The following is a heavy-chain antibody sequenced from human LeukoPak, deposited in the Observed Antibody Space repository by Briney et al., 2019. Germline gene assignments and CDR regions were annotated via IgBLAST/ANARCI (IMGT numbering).Heavy chain of an antibody. CDR2: ISGDGRDI. J-gene: IGHJ3*02. CDR1: GFTFSSDW. V-gene: IGHV3-74*01. Sequence: PGGSLRLSCAASGFTFSSDWMHWVRQAPGKGLVWVTGISGDGRDIWYAGSVKGRFTISRDNAKNTLYLQMNSVRVEDTAVYFCTREVNAFDIWGQGTTVTVSS. CDR3: TREVNAFDI.